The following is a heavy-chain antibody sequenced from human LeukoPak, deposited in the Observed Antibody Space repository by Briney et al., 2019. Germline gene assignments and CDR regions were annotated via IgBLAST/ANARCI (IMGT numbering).Heavy chain of an antibody. Sequence: PSETLSLTCTVSGGSISSYYWSWIRQPPGKGLEWIGYIYYSGSTNYNPSLKSRVTISVDTSKNQFSLKLSSVTAADTAVYYCARERGTGAHRGAFDIWGQGTMVTVSS. CDR3: ARERGTGAHRGAFDI. V-gene: IGHV4-59*01. D-gene: IGHD1-26*01. J-gene: IGHJ3*02. CDR2: IYYSGST. CDR1: GGSISSYY.